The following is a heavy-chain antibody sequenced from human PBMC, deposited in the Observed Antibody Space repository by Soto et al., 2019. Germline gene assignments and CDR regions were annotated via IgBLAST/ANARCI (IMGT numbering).Heavy chain of an antibody. J-gene: IGHJ5*02. CDR1: GETFSTFA. V-gene: IGHV1-69*01. Sequence: QVQLLQSGAELKRPGSSVKVSCKASGETFSTFAITWVRQAPGHGPEWMGGIIPLFGTAHYARRFEDRVTMTADESTSTAYMELRSLTSEDTAIYYCARGAPCSTTTCSLNGVWFDPWGQGTLVTVST. D-gene: IGHD1-1*01. CDR2: IIPLFGTA. CDR3: ARGAPCSTTTCSLNGVWFDP.